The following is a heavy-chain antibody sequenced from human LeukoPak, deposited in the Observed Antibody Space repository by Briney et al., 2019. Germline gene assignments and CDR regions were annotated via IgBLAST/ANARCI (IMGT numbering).Heavy chain of an antibody. V-gene: IGHV4-61*01. CDR3: ARDRLTSRTIDY. D-gene: IGHD4/OR15-4a*01. J-gene: IGHJ4*02. Sequence: SETLSLTCTVSGGSVSSGSYYWSWIRQPPGKGLEWIGYIYYSGSTNYNPSLKSRVTISVDTSKNQFSLKLSSVTAADTAVYYCARDRLTSRTIDYWGQGTLVTVPS. CDR2: IYYSGST. CDR1: GGSVSSGSYY.